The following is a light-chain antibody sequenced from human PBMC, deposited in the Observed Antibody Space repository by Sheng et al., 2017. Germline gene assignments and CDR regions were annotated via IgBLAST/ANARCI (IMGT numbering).Light chain of an antibody. CDR2: VHP. CDR3: QQYGSSLYT. CDR1: QSVSSDF. V-gene: IGKV3-20*01. J-gene: IGKJ2*01. Sequence: EIVLTQSPGTLSLSPGERATLSCRASQSVSSDFLAWYQQKPGQAPSSSSLVHPAGPLASPTGSVAVGLRPDFTLTIXRLEPEDFAVYYCQQYGSSLYTFGQGTKVEIK.